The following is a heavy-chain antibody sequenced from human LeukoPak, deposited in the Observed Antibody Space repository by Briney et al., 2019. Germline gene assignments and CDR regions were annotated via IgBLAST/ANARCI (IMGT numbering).Heavy chain of an antibody. Sequence: PGGSLRLSCAASGFMFSDYYMTWIRQAPGKGLEFLAFISSGGSYKNSADAVKGRFTISRDTAKNTQYLEMNSLGAEDTAVYYCARDLSWYSDYWGQGTLVTVSS. V-gene: IGHV3-11*06. D-gene: IGHD2-15*01. CDR2: ISSGGSYK. J-gene: IGHJ4*02. CDR3: ARDLSWYSDY. CDR1: GFMFSDYY.